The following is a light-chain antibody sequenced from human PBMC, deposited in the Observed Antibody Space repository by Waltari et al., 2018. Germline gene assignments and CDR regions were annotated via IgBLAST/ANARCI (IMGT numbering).Light chain of an antibody. J-gene: IGLJ2*01. CDR1: SSDVGSYNL. CDR2: EVI. CDR3: CSYVGGSSLI. Sequence: QSALAQPASVSGSPGQSITISCTGTSSDVGSYNLVSWYQQHPGKVPKLMIYEVIKRPSGVSDRISSSKSGNTASLTISGLQAKDEADYYCCSYVGGSSLIFGGGTKLTVL. V-gene: IGLV2-23*02.